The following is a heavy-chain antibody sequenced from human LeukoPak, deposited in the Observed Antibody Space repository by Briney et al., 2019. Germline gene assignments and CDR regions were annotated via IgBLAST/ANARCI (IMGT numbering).Heavy chain of an antibody. V-gene: IGHV3-7*01. Sequence: GGSLRLSCAASGFTFSSHWMSWVRQAPGKGLEWVANINQDGSEKYYVDSVKGRFTISRDNAKNSLYLQMNSLRAEDTAVYYCASSYSSDWYSRWIDYWGQGTLVTVSS. CDR2: INQDGSEK. CDR3: ASSYSSDWYSRWIDY. CDR1: GFTFSSHW. D-gene: IGHD6-19*01. J-gene: IGHJ4*02.